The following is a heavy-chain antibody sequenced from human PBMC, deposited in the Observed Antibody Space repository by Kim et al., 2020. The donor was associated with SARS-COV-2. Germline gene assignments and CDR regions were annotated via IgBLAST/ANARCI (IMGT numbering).Heavy chain of an antibody. CDR2: ISHSGST. J-gene: IGHJ3*02. V-gene: IGHV4-61*01. Sequence: SETLSLTCTVSGGSVSSGSYYLFWIRQPPVQGLEWLGYISHSGSTFYNPSLKSRVTISVDTSKNQFSLRLSSVTAADTAVYYCARDMFGGYGAFVIWGQGTLVTVSS. D-gene: IGHD3-16*01. CDR1: GGSVSSGSYY. CDR3: ARDMFGGYGAFVI.